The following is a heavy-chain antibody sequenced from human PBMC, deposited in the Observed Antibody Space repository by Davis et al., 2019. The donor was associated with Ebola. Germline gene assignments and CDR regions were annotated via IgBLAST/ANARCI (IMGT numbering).Heavy chain of an antibody. CDR1: GGSFSGYY. Sequence: GSLRLSCAVYGGSFSGYYWSWIRQPPGKGLEWIGEINHSGRANYHSSLKSRVTISVDTSKNQFSLKLSSVTAADTAVYYCARVLRGYSYGYADYYYYGMDVWGQGTTVTVSS. CDR2: INHSGRA. CDR3: ARVLRGYSYGYADYYYYGMDV. V-gene: IGHV4-34*01. J-gene: IGHJ6*02. D-gene: IGHD5-18*01.